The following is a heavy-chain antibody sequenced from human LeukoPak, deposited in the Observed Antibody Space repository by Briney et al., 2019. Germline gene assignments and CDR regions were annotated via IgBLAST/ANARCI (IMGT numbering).Heavy chain of an antibody. Sequence: RGESLKISCQGSGYSFTSYWIGWVRQLPGKGLEWMGIMYPGDSDTRYSPSFQGQVTISADKSISTAYLQWSSLKASDTAMYYCARQRSYPDYFDYWGQGTLVTVSS. CDR2: MYPGDSDT. J-gene: IGHJ4*02. V-gene: IGHV5-51*01. CDR3: ARQRSYPDYFDY. D-gene: IGHD1-26*01. CDR1: GYSFTSYW.